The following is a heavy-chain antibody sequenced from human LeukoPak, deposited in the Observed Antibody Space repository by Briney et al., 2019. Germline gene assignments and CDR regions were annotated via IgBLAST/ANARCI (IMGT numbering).Heavy chain of an antibody. CDR2: ISAYNGNT. CDR3: ARRDAGGYDSYYFDY. D-gene: IGHD5-12*01. Sequence: ASVKVSCKASGYTFTSFDINWVRQATGQGPEWMGWISAYNGNTNYAQKLQGRVTMTTDTSTSTAYMELRSLRSDDTAVYYCARRDAGGYDSYYFDYWGQGTLVTVSS. V-gene: IGHV1-18*01. J-gene: IGHJ4*02. CDR1: GYTFTSFD.